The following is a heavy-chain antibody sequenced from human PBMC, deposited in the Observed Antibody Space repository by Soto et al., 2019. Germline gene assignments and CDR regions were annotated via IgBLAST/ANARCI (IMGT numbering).Heavy chain of an antibody. V-gene: IGHV3-74*01. D-gene: IGHD1-7*01. J-gene: IGHJ3*01. Sequence: EVQLADSGGGLVQPGGSMRLSCAASEFTFRSYWMHWVRQSPGKGLVWVSRISGDGSSTTYADSVRGRFNISRDNAKNTVYFPRDRLRTEDTAVYYCVRSMPGTYGAFDLWGKGTMFTVSS. CDR2: ISGDGSST. CDR3: VRSMPGTYGAFDL. CDR1: EFTFRSYW.